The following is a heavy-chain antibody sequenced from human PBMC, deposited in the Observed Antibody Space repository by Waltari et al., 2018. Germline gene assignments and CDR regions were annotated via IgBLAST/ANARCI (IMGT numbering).Heavy chain of an antibody. CDR2: ISSSSSTI. CDR1: GFTFSSYS. CDR3: LGDCSGGSCYGTFDY. V-gene: IGHV3-48*01. J-gene: IGHJ4*02. D-gene: IGHD2-15*01. Sequence: VQLVESGGGLVQPGGSLRLSCAASGFTFSSYSMNWVRQAPGKGLEWVSYISSSSSTIYYADSVKGRFTISRDNAKNSLYLQMNSLIAEDTAVYYCLGDCSGGSCYGTFDYWGQGTLVTVSS.